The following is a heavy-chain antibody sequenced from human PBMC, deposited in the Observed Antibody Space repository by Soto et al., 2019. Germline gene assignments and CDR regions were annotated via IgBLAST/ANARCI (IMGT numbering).Heavy chain of an antibody. V-gene: IGHV3-33*01. D-gene: IGHD1-1*01. CDR3: ARDRPYAVPGGMDV. J-gene: IGHJ6*02. CDR2: IWYDGSNK. Sequence: QVQLVESGGGVVQPGRSLRLSCAASGFTFSSYGMHWVRQAPGKGLEWVAVIWYDGSNKYYADSVKGRFTISRDNSKNTLYLQMNSLRAEDTAVYYCARDRPYAVPGGMDVWGQGTTVTFSS. CDR1: GFTFSSYG.